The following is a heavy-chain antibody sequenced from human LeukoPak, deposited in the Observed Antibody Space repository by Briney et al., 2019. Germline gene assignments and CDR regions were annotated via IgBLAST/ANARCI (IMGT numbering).Heavy chain of an antibody. D-gene: IGHD6-13*01. V-gene: IGHV3-23*01. CDR1: GFTFSSYA. CDR3: AKDPGYSSSSSY. J-gene: IGHJ4*02. Sequence: GGSLRLSCAASGFTFSSYAMSWVRRAPGKGLEWVSAISGSGGSTYYADSVKGRFTISRDNSKNTLYLQMNSLRAEDTAVYYCAKDPGYSSSSSYWGQGTLVTVSS. CDR2: ISGSGGST.